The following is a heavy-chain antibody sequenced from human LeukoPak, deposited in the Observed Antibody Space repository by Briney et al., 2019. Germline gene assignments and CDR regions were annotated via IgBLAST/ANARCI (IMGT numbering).Heavy chain of an antibody. CDR1: GGSFSGYY. D-gene: IGHD3-10*01. Sequence: SETLSLTCAVYGGSFSGYYWSWIRQPPGKGLEWIGEINHSGSTNYNPSLKSRVTIPVDTSKNQFSLKLSSVTAADTAVYYCARVLRGVTFDAFDIWGQGTMVTVSS. CDR3: ARVLRGVTFDAFDI. J-gene: IGHJ3*02. CDR2: INHSGST. V-gene: IGHV4-34*01.